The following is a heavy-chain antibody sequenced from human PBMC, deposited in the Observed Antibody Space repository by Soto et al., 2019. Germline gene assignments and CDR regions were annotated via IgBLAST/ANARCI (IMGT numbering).Heavy chain of an antibody. CDR3: ARLTSGYSLYYFDY. Sequence: ASVKVSCKASGYTFTSYGISWVRQAPGQGLEWMGWISAYNGNTNYAQKLQGRVTMTTDTSTSTAYMELRSLRSDDTAVYYCARLTSGYSLYYFDYWGQGTLVTVSS. CDR1: GYTFTSYG. J-gene: IGHJ4*02. D-gene: IGHD3-22*01. V-gene: IGHV1-18*01. CDR2: ISAYNGNT.